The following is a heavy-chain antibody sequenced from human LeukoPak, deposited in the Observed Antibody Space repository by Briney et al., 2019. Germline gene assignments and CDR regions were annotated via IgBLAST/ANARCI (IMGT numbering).Heavy chain of an antibody. CDR2: IRYDGSNE. Sequence: GGSLTLSCAASGFTFSSYGMHWVCQAPGKGLEWVAFIRYDGSNEYYADSVKGRFTISRDNSKNTLYLQMNSLRAEDTAVYYCANNFGGGTETPFDYWGQGTLVTVSS. CDR3: ANNFGGGTETPFDY. CDR1: GFTFSSYG. D-gene: IGHD2-15*01. J-gene: IGHJ4*02. V-gene: IGHV3-30*02.